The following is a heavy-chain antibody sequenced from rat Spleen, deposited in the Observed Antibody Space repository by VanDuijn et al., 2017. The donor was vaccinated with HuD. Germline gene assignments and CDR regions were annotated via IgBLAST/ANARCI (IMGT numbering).Heavy chain of an antibody. D-gene: IGHD1-4*01. CDR3: AREAGIPFHYFDY. J-gene: IGHJ2*01. Sequence: EVQLVESGGGLVQPGRSLKLSCAASGFTFSDYNMAWVRQAPTKGLEWVATISYDGSSTYYRDSVKGRFTISRDNAESTLYLQMDSLRSEDTATYYCAREAGIPFHYFDYWGQGVMVTVSS. CDR2: ISYDGSST. V-gene: IGHV5-7*01. CDR1: GFTFSDYN.